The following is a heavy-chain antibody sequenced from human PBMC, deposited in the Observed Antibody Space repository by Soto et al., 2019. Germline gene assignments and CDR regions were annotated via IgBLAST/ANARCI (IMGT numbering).Heavy chain of an antibody. CDR1: GFTFSTYA. Sequence: EVQLLESGGGLVQPGGSLRLSCAASGFTFSTYAMSWVRQAPGKGLEWVSAISDSGTTYYADSVRGRFTISRDNSKNTLYLQMNSLRGEDTALYYCAKTDAFDTWGQGTMVTVSS. CDR3: AKTDAFDT. V-gene: IGHV3-23*01. CDR2: ISDSGTT. J-gene: IGHJ3*02.